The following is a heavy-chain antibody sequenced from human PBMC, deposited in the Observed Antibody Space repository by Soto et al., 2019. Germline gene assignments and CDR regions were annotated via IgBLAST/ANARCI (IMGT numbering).Heavy chain of an antibody. J-gene: IGHJ4*02. V-gene: IGHV3-15*01. Sequence: EVQLVESGGDLVKPGGSLRLSCAASGFTFSNAWMTWVRQAPGKGLEWIGRIKSKTDGGTVYYAAAVKGRFTISRDDSKDTVYLQMNSLKTEDTAVYYCTTTGTIDHWGQGTMVTVSS. CDR2: IKSKTDGGTV. CDR3: TTTGTIDH. CDR1: GFTFSNAW. D-gene: IGHD1-1*01.